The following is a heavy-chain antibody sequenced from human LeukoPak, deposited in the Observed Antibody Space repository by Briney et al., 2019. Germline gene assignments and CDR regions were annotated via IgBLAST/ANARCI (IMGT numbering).Heavy chain of an antibody. Sequence: GGSLRLSCAASGFTFSSYAMHWVRQAPGKGLEYVSAISSNGGSTYYANSVKGRFTISRDNSKNTLYLQMGSLRAEDMAVYYCPRSLWFGGDYWGQGTLVTVSS. D-gene: IGHD3-10*01. CDR3: PRSLWFGGDY. J-gene: IGHJ4*02. V-gene: IGHV3-64*01. CDR1: GFTFSSYA. CDR2: ISSNGGST.